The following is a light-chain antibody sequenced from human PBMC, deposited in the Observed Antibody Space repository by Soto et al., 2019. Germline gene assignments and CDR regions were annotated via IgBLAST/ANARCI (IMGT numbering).Light chain of an antibody. Sequence: QSVLTQPPSVSGAPGQRVTISCTGSSSNIGAGYDVHWYQQLPGTAPRVLIHNDYQRPSGVPDRFSGSKSGTSASLAISGLQSEDEADYYCAAWDDSLNAWLFGGGTKLTVL. CDR3: AAWDDSLNAWL. CDR1: SSNIGAGYD. CDR2: NDY. V-gene: IGLV1-40*01. J-gene: IGLJ3*02.